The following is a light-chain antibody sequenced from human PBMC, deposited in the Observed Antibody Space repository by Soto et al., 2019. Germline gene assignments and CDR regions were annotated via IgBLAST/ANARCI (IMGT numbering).Light chain of an antibody. CDR3: QQYSNSPYT. Sequence: EIVLTQSPGTLSLSPGERATLSCRASQTVGSGYLAWYQQKPGQAPRLLIHTASSRATGIPDRFSGSGSGTDFTFTISRLEPEDFALYYCQQYSNSPYTFGQGSKLEIK. CDR1: QTVGSGY. CDR2: TAS. V-gene: IGKV3-20*01. J-gene: IGKJ2*01.